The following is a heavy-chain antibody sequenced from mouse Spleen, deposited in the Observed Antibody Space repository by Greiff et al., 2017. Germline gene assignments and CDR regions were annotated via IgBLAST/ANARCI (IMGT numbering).Heavy chain of an antibody. V-gene: IGHV5-17*01. CDR3: ARGYYGSSLWFAY. CDR2: ISSGSSTI. J-gene: IGHJ3*01. CDR1: GFTFSDYG. Sequence: EVKVVESGGGLVKPGGSLKLSCAASGFTFSDYGMHWVRQAPEKGLEWVAYISSGSSTIYYADTVKGRFTISRDNAKNTLFLQMTSLRSEDTAMYYCARGYYGSSLWFAYWGQGTLVTVSA. D-gene: IGHD1-1*01.